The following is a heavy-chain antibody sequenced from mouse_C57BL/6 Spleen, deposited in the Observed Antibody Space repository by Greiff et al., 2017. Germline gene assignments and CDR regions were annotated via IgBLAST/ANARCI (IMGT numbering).Heavy chain of an antibody. CDR2: IYPADGDT. Sequence: QVQLQQSGPELVKPGASVKISCKASGYAFSSSWMNWVKQRPGKGLEWIGRIYPADGDTNYNGKFKGKATLTADKSSSTSYMQLSSLTSEDSAVYYCARSSYSSGYGFDYWGQGTPLTVSS. J-gene: IGHJ2*01. CDR1: GYAFSSSW. V-gene: IGHV1-82*01. D-gene: IGHD3-2*02. CDR3: ARSSYSSGYGFDY.